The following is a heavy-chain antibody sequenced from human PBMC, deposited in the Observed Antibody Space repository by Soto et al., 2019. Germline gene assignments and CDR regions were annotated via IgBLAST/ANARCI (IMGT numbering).Heavy chain of an antibody. CDR1: GCTFSDYY. CDR2: ISGSGSTI. CDR3: ASGVAASHFYYYYMDV. Sequence: GGSLRLSCAASGCTFSDYYMSWIRQAPGKGLEWVSYISGSGSTIYYADSVKGRFTISRDNAKNSLHLQMNSLRAEDTAVYYCASGVAASHFYYYYMDVWGKGTTVTVSS. J-gene: IGHJ6*03. V-gene: IGHV3-11*01. D-gene: IGHD2-15*01.